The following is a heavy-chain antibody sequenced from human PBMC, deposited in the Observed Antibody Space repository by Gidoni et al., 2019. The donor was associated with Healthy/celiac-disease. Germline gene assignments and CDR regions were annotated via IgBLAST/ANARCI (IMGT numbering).Heavy chain of an antibody. V-gene: IGHV3-30-3*01. CDR2: ISYDGSNK. Sequence: QVQLVESGGGVVQPGRSLRLSCAASGFTFRSYAMHWVRQAPGKGLEWVAVISYDGSNKYYADSVKGRFTISRDNSKNTLYLQMNSLRAEDTAVYYCARVFSDSSGYYGGDYFDYWGQGTLVTVSS. CDR3: ARVFSDSSGYYGGDYFDY. D-gene: IGHD3-22*01. J-gene: IGHJ4*02. CDR1: GFTFRSYA.